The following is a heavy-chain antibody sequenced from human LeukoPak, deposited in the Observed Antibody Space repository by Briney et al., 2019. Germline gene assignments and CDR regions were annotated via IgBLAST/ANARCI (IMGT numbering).Heavy chain of an antibody. V-gene: IGHV4-34*01. CDR1: GGSFSDYY. Sequence: WETLSLTCAVYGGSFSDYYWNCIRQPPGKGLEWIGEINHSGSTNYNPSLKSRVTISVDTSKNQFSLKLSSVTAADTAVYYCASAPRIFGVALDYWGQGTLVTVSS. CDR2: INHSGST. J-gene: IGHJ4*02. D-gene: IGHD3-3*02. CDR3: ASAPRIFGVALDY.